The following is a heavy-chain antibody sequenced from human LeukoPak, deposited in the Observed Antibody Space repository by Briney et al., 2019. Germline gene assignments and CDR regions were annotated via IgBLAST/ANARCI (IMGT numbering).Heavy chain of an antibody. V-gene: IGHV1-18*01. CDR1: GYTFTSYG. CDR2: INAYNGNT. J-gene: IGHJ5*02. CDR3: ARIDPRAYCTSSSCFLNWIDP. D-gene: IGHD2-15*01. Sequence: ASVKVSCKPSGYTFTSYGISWVRQGPGQGLEWMGWINAYNGNTNYAQKLQGRVTMTTDTSTSTAYMELRSLRSDDTAVYYCARIDPRAYCTSSSCFLNWIDPWGQGTLVTVSS.